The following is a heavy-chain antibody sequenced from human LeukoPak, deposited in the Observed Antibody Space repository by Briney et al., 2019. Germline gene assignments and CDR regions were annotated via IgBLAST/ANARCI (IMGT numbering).Heavy chain of an antibody. CDR3: ARGGLATRGVIDY. V-gene: IGHV4-61*02. Sequence: SQTLSLTCTVSGGSISSGSYYWSWIRQPAGKGLEWIGRIYTSGSTNYNPSLKSRVTISVDTSKNQFSLRLSSVTAADTAVYYCARGGLATRGVIDYWGQGTLVTVSS. CDR2: IYTSGST. CDR1: GGSISSGSYY. J-gene: IGHJ4*02. D-gene: IGHD6-25*01.